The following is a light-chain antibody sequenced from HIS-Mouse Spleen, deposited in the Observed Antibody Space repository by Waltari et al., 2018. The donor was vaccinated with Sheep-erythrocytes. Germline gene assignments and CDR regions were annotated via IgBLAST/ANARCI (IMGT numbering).Light chain of an antibody. CDR3: YSTDSSGNHRV. V-gene: IGLV3-10*01. Sequence: SYELTQPPSVSVSPGQTASITCSGDKLGDKYACWYHQKSGQAPVLVIYEDSKRPSGLPERFSGSSSGTMATLTISGAQVEDEADYYCYSTDSSGNHRVFGGGTKLTVL. CDR2: EDS. J-gene: IGLJ3*02. CDR1: KLGDKY.